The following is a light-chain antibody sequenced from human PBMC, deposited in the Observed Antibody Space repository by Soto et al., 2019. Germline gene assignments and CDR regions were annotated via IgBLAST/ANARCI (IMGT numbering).Light chain of an antibody. Sequence: SVLTQPPSASATPGQGVTISWSGSSSNIGTNTVTWYQQLPGTAPKLLIYTDSFRSSGIPERFSGSKSGTSASLAISGLXSDDEADYYCAAWDDNLKAYVFGTGTKVTVL. J-gene: IGLJ1*01. CDR1: SSNIGTNT. CDR2: TDS. CDR3: AAWDDNLKAYV. V-gene: IGLV1-44*01.